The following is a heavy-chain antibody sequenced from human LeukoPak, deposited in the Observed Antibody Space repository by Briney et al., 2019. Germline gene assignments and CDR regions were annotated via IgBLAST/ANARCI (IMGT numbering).Heavy chain of an antibody. CDR2: IHPRSGEA. CDR1: GYSFTAFY. J-gene: IGHJ4*02. CDR3: ARDGEYGTGSYYRGCFDY. V-gene: IGHV1-2*02. Sequence: ASVNVSCKASGYSFTAFYIHWVRQAPGQGLEWMGWIHPRSGEANYAYKFRGRVTMTRDTSISTTYMDLGSLGSDDTAVYYCARDGEYGTGSYYRGCFDYWGQGTLVTVSS. D-gene: IGHD3-10*01.